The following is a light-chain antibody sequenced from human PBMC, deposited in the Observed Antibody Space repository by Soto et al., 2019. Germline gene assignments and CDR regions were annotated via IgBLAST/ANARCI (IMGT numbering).Light chain of an antibody. CDR3: MQSKQLPIT. CDR2: EVS. CDR1: QSPIYSDGKTY. Sequence: DIVMTQTPLSLSVTPGQPVSISCKSSQSPIYSDGKTYLYWYLQKAGQPPQLLIYEVSKRFSGVPDRFSGSGSGTDFTLRISRVEAEDVGDYYCMQSKQLPITFGGGTKVEIK. J-gene: IGKJ4*01. V-gene: IGKV2D-29*01.